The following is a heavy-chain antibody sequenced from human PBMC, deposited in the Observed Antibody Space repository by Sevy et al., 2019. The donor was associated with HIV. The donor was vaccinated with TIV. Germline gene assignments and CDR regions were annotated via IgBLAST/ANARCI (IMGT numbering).Heavy chain of an antibody. V-gene: IGHV4-39*01. CDR3: ARQQTRWFDP. J-gene: IGHJ5*02. CDR2: IYYSGST. CDR1: GGSISSSSYY. Sequence: SETLSLTCTVSGGSISSSSYYWGWIRQPPGKGLEWIGSIYYSGSTYYNPSLKSRVTISVDTSKNQFSRKLSSVTAADTAVYYCARQQTRWFDPWGQGTLVTVSS.